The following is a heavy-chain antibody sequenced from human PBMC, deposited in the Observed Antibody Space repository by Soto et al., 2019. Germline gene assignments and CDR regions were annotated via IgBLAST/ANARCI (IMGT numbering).Heavy chain of an antibody. Sequence: VKVSCTASGFTFTSSAVQWVRQARGQRLEWIGWIVVGSGNTNYAQKFQERVTITRDMSTSTAYMELSSLRSEDTAVYYCAAVAGSWPHYYYYYYGMDVWGQGTTVTVSS. V-gene: IGHV1-58*01. D-gene: IGHD6-19*01. J-gene: IGHJ6*02. CDR2: IVVGSGNT. CDR3: AAVAGSWPHYYYYYYGMDV. CDR1: GFTFTSSA.